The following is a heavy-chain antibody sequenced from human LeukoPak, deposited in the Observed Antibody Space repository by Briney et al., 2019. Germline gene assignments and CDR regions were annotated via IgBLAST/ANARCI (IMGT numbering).Heavy chain of an antibody. V-gene: IGHV4-34*01. J-gene: IGHJ6*03. D-gene: IGHD2-2*02. Sequence: PSETLSLTCAVYGGSFSGYYWSWIRQPPGKGLEWIGEINHSGSTNYNPSLKSRVTISVDTSKNQFSLKLSSVTAADTAVYYCARQYCSSTSCYKGYYYMDVWGKGTTVTVSS. CDR3: ARQYCSSTSCYKGYYYMDV. CDR1: GGSFSGYY. CDR2: INHSGST.